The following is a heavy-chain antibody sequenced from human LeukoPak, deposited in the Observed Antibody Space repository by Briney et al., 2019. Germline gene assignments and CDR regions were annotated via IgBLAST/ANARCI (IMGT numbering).Heavy chain of an antibody. CDR1: GYTFTGYY. V-gene: IGHV1-2*02. Sequence: ASVKVSCKASGYTFTGYYMHWVRQAPGQGLEWMGWINPNSGGTNYAQKFQGRVTITADKSTSTAYMELSSLRSEDTAVYYCARDLRGIPDAFDIWGQGTMVTVSS. J-gene: IGHJ3*02. CDR3: ARDLRGIPDAFDI. CDR2: INPNSGGT. D-gene: IGHD4-17*01.